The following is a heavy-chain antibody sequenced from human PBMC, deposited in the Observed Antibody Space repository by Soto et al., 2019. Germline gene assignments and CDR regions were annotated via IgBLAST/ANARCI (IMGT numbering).Heavy chain of an antibody. J-gene: IGHJ6*02. Sequence: PGGSLRLSCAASGLTFSSYAMSWVRQAPGKGLEWVSAISGSGGSTYYADSVKGRFTISRDNSKNTLYLQMNSLRAEDTAVYYCAKALIWFGEYYYGMDVWVQGTTVTVSS. V-gene: IGHV3-23*01. CDR2: ISGSGGST. CDR3: AKALIWFGEYYYGMDV. D-gene: IGHD3-10*01. CDR1: GLTFSSYA.